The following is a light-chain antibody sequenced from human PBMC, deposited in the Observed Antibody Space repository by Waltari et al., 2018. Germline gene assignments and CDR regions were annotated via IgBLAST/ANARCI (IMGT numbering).Light chain of an antibody. Sequence: ELVLTQSPGTLSLSPGARATPPCRASQSVGRTYLAWYQPKPGQAPSLPLYGASSRATGIPDRFSGSGSGTDFTLNISRLEPEDFAVYYCQQYSRSPRLITFGPGTKVDIK. V-gene: IGKV3-20*01. J-gene: IGKJ3*01. CDR2: GAS. CDR3: QQYSRSPRLIT. CDR1: QSVGRTY.